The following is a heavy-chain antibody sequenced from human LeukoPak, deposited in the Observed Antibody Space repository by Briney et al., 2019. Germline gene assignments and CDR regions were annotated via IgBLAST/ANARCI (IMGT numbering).Heavy chain of an antibody. CDR2: ISSSSSYI. V-gene: IGHV3-21*01. D-gene: IGHD6-6*01. Sequence: PGGSLRLSCAASGFTFSSYSMNWVRQAPGKGLEWVSSISSSSSYIYYADSVKGRFTISRDNAKNSLYLQMNSLRAEDTAVYYCARERQVAARPNWFDPWGQGTLVTASS. J-gene: IGHJ5*02. CDR3: ARERQVAARPNWFDP. CDR1: GFTFSSYS.